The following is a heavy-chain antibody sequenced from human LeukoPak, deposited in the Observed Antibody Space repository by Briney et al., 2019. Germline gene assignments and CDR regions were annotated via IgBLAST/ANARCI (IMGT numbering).Heavy chain of an antibody. V-gene: IGHV4-34*01. J-gene: IGHJ4*02. CDR3: ARSRTYGGYYYRSGYFDY. D-gene: IGHD3-22*01. Sequence: SETLSLTCAVYGGSFSGYYWSWIRQPPGKGLEWIGEINHSGSTNYNPSLKSRVTISVDTSKNQFSLKLSSVTAADTAVYYCARSRTYGGYYYRSGYFDYWGQGTLVTVSS. CDR1: GGSFSGYY. CDR2: INHSGST.